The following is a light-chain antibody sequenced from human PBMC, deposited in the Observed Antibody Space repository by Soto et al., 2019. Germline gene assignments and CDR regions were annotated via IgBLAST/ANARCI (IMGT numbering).Light chain of an antibody. V-gene: IGKV3-15*01. Sequence: EIMMTQSPATLSVSPGERATLSCRASQSVGNNFAWYQQKPGQVPRLLIYYASTRATGIPARFSGSGSGTEFTLTISSLQSEDFALYYCQQYNDWPPITFGQGTRLEIK. CDR1: QSVGNN. CDR2: YAS. J-gene: IGKJ5*01. CDR3: QQYNDWPPIT.